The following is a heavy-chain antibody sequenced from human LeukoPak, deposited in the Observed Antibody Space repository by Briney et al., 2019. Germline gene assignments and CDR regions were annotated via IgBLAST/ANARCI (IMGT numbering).Heavy chain of an antibody. CDR2: INPSGGST. CDR1: EYTFTSYY. D-gene: IGHD2-15*01. CDR3: ARGQTEAKYCSGGSCYSSFDW. Sequence: ASVKVSCKASEYTFTSYYMHWVRQAPGQGLEWMGIINPSGGSTSYAQKFQGRVTMTTDTSTSTAYMELRSLRSDDTAVYYCARGQTEAKYCSGGSCYSSFDWWGQGTLVTVSS. J-gene: IGHJ4*02. V-gene: IGHV1-46*01.